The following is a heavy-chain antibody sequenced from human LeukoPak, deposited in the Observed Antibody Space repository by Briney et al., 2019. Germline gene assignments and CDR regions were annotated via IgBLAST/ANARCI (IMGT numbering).Heavy chain of an antibody. CDR3: ARARGLGPGGWFDP. J-gene: IGHJ5*02. CDR2: IKQDGSEK. CDR1: GFSFSSYW. D-gene: IGHD3-10*01. Sequence: PGGTLRLSCEASGFSFSSYWMTWVRQTPGKGLEWVANIKQDGSEKYSADSVKGRFTISRDNAKRSLYLQMNSLRAEDTAVYYCARARGLGPGGWFDPWGQGTLVTVSS. V-gene: IGHV3-7*03.